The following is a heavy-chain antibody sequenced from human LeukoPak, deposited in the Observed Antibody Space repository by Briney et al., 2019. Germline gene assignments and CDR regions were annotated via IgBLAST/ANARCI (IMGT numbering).Heavy chain of an antibody. CDR3: ARDRFRRSSWLDV. D-gene: IGHD6-13*01. CDR2: IGISSGNT. J-gene: IGHJ6*04. CDR1: GFPFNDYS. Sequence: GGSLRLSCAASGFPFNDYSMNWVRQAPGKGLEWISYIGISSGNTKYADSVKGRFTISGDNAKNSLYLQMNNLRVEDTAVYYCARDRFRRSSWLDVWGKGTTVTVSS. V-gene: IGHV3-48*04.